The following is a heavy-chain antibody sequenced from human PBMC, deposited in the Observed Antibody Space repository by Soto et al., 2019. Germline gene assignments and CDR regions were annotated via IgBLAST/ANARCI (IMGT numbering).Heavy chain of an antibody. CDR3: AKGSALWFGELLFDY. D-gene: IGHD3-10*01. J-gene: IGHJ4*02. CDR1: GFTFSSYA. CDR2: ISGSGGST. V-gene: IGHV3-23*01. Sequence: GGSLRLSCAASGFTFSSYAMSWVRQAPGKGLEWVSAISGSGGSTYYADSVKGRFTISRDNSKNTLYLQMNSLRAEDTAVYYCAKGSALWFGELLFDYWGQGTMVTGSS.